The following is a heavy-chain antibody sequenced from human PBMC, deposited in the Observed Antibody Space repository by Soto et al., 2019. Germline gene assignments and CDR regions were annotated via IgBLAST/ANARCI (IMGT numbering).Heavy chain of an antibody. CDR1: GGSISSYY. CDR2: IYYSGST. J-gene: IGHJ4*02. CDR3: AGGVDDYGYDY. Sequence: SETLSLTCTVSGGSISSYYWSWIRQPPGKGLEWIGYIYYSGSTNYNPSLKSRVTISVDTSKNQFSLKLSSVTAADTAVYYCAGGVDDYGYDYWGQGTLVTVSS. V-gene: IGHV4-59*08. D-gene: IGHD4-17*01.